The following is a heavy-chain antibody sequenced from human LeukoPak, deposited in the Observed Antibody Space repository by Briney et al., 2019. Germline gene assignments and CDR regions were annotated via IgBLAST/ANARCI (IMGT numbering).Heavy chain of an antibody. CDR1: GFSFSSYW. CDR2: IKQDGSEK. Sequence: GGSLRLSCAASGFSFSSYWMTWVRQAPGKGLEWVANIKQDGSEKYYVDSVKGRFTISRDNAKNSLYLQMNSLRAEDTAVYYCAREYSSSWYRPEDYAFDIWGQGTMVTVSS. D-gene: IGHD6-13*01. CDR3: AREYSSSWYRPEDYAFDI. V-gene: IGHV3-7*01. J-gene: IGHJ3*02.